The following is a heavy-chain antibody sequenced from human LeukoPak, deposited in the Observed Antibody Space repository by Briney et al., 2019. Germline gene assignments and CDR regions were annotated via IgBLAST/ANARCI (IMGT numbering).Heavy chain of an antibody. CDR3: ARSGYSSSWPHPSMWFDP. J-gene: IGHJ5*02. D-gene: IGHD6-13*01. CDR2: IDPSDSYT. CDR1: GYSFTSYW. Sequence: GESLKISCKGSGYSFTSYWIRWVRQMPGKGLEWMGRIDPSDSYTNYSPSFQGHVTISADKSISTAYLQWSSLKASDTAMYYCARSGYSSSWPHPSMWFDPWGQGTLVTVSS. V-gene: IGHV5-10-1*01.